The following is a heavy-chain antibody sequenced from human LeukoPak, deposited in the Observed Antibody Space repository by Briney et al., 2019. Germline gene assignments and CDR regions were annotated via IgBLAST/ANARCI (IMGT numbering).Heavy chain of an antibody. V-gene: IGHV4-59*10. CDR2: IYTSGST. CDR1: GGSFSGYY. J-gene: IGHJ6*03. Sequence: PSETLSLTCAVYGGSFSGYYWSWIRQPPGKGLEWIGRIYTSGSTNYNPSLKSRVTMSVDTSKNQFSLKLSSVTAADTAVYYCARIPHYYYYYMDVWGKGTTVTISS. CDR3: ARIPHYYYYYMDV.